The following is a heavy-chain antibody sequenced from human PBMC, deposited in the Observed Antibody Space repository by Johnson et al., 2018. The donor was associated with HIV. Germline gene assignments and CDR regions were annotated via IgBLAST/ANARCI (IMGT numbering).Heavy chain of an antibody. CDR3: ARAEAPYSNSRAFDI. CDR2: ISFDGSNK. J-gene: IGHJ3*02. CDR1: GFIVSSHY. Sequence: QVQLVESGGGLIQPGGSLRLSCAASGFIVSSHYMTWVRQAPGKGLEWVAVISFDGSNKNYADSVKGRFTISRDNSKSTLYLQMNSRRAEDTAVYYCARAEAPYSNSRAFDIWGQGTMVTVSS. D-gene: IGHD6-6*01. V-gene: IGHV3-30*03.